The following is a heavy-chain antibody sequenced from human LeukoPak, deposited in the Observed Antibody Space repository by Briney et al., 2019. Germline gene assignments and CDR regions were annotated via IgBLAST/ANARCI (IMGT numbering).Heavy chain of an antibody. CDR2: IYPGDSDT. CDR1: GYSFSKHW. CDR3: ARTAASIPNDAFDI. Sequence: GESLKISCKGSGYSFSKHWIGWVRQMPGKGLEWMGIIYPGDSDTRYSPSFQGQVTISADKSISTAYLQWSSLKASDTAMYYCARTAASIPNDAFDIWGQGTMVTVSS. V-gene: IGHV5-51*01. J-gene: IGHJ3*02. D-gene: IGHD2-2*01.